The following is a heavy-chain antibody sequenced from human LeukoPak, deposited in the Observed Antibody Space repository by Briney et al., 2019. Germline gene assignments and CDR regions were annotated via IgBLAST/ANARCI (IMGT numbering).Heavy chain of an antibody. J-gene: IGHJ4*02. CDR1: GFTVSSNY. V-gene: IGHV3-53*01. CDR3: ARAPSTYYYDSSGYAFDY. Sequence: PGGSLRLSCAASGFTVSSNYMSWVRQAPGKGLEWVSVICSGGSTYYADSVKGRFTISRDNSKNTLYLQMNSLRAEDTAVYYCARAPSTYYYDSSGYAFDYWGQGTLVTVSS. D-gene: IGHD3-22*01. CDR2: ICSGGST.